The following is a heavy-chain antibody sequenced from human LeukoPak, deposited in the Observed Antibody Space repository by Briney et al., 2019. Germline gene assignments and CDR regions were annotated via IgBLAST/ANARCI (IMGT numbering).Heavy chain of an antibody. CDR2: INPSGGST. V-gene: IGHV1-46*01. CDR3: ARGRPSRRTTDY. J-gene: IGHJ4*02. CDR1: GYTFTTYY. Sequence: ASVRVSCKASGYTFTTYYIHWVRQAPGQGLEWMGIINPSGGSTTYAQKFQGRVTMTRDTSTSTVYMELSSLRSEDTAVYYCARGRPSRRTTDYWGQGTLVTVSS. D-gene: IGHD1-1*01.